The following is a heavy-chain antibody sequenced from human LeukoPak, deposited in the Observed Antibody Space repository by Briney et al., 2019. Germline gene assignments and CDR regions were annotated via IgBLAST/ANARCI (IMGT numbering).Heavy chain of an antibody. D-gene: IGHD3-22*01. J-gene: IGHJ4*02. CDR3: TTDRGITYCYDSSGRGIDY. V-gene: IGHV3-15*01. CDR1: GFTFSNAW. CDR2: IKSKTDGGTT. Sequence: PGGSLRLSCAASGFTFSNAWMSWVRQAPGKGLEWVGRIKSKTDGGTTDYAAPVKGRFTISRDDSKNTLYLQMNSLKTEDTAVYYCTTDRGITYCYDSSGRGIDYWGQGTLVTVSS.